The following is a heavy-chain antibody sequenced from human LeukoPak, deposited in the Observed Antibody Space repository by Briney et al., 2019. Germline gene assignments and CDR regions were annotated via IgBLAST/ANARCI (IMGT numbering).Heavy chain of an antibody. CDR1: GGSISSYY. V-gene: IGHV4-59*01. CDR2: IYYSGST. CDR3: AREGGYCSSTSCLDLLDY. J-gene: IGHJ4*02. D-gene: IGHD2-2*01. Sequence: SETLSLTCTVSGGSISSYYWSWIRQPPGKGLEWIGYIYYSGSTNYNPSLKSRVTISVDTSKNQFSLKLSSVTAADTAVYYCAREGGYCSSTSCLDLLDYWGQGTLVTVSS.